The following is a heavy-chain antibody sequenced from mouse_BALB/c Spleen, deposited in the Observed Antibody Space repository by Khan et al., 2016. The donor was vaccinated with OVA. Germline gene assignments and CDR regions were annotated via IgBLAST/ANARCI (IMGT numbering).Heavy chain of an antibody. D-gene: IGHD1-1*01. CDR3: ARDYGSSGAY. CDR1: GYTFSIYW. CDR2: ILPGSGST. Sequence: QVQLKQSGAELMKPGASVKISCKATGYTFSIYWIEWVKRRPGHGLEWIGEILPGSGSTNYNEKFKGKATFTADTSSNTAYMQLSSLTSEDSAVYYCARDYGSSGAYWGQGTLVTVSA. V-gene: IGHV1-9*01. J-gene: IGHJ3*01.